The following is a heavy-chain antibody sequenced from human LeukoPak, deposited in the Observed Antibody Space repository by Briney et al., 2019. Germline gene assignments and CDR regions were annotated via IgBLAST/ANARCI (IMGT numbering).Heavy chain of an antibody. V-gene: IGHV1-8*01. CDR1: GYTFTSYD. J-gene: IGHJ5*02. Sequence: ASVKVSCKASGYTFTSYDINWVRQATGQGLEWMGWMNPNSGNTGYAQKFQGRVTMTRNTSISTAYMELSSLRSEDTAMYYCARRGVTFGEYWFDPWGQGTLVTVSS. CDR3: ARRGVTFGEYWFDP. CDR2: MNPNSGNT. D-gene: IGHD3-16*01.